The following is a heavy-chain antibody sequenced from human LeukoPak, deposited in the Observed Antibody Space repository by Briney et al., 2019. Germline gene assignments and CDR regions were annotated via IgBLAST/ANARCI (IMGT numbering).Heavy chain of an antibody. CDR2: FSGRTTNT. V-gene: IGHV3-23*01. D-gene: IGHD5-24*01. Sequence: GGSLRLSCAASGFTFSNFAMTWIRQAPGKGLEWVSTFSGRTTNTYYADSVKGRFTISRHNSENTLYLQMNSLRAEDTAVYYCAKGMLVATTNFDYWGQGALVTVSP. CDR3: AKGMLVATTNFDY. CDR1: GFTFSNFA. J-gene: IGHJ4*02.